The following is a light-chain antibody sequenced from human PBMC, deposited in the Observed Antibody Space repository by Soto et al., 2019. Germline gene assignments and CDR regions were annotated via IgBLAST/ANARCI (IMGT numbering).Light chain of an antibody. CDR3: QKYGDAPLT. V-gene: IGKV3-20*01. J-gene: IGKJ3*01. CDR1: QSVTVNS. CDR2: AAS. Sequence: EILLTQSPSTLSLSPGEGVTLSCRASQSVTVNSLAWYQQKPGQAPRLLIYAASTRAAAVPDRFTGSGSGTDVALTISRPEPEEFGVYYCQKYGDAPLTSGPGIKVDIK.